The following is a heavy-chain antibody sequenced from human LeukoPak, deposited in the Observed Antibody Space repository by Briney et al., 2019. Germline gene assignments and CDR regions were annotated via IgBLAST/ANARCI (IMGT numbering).Heavy chain of an antibody. D-gene: IGHD6-25*01. CDR3: ARDVTRSSGGY. V-gene: IGHV3-33*01. J-gene: IGHJ4*02. CDR2: IWYDGSNK. CDR1: GFTFSSYG. Sequence: GGSLRLSCAASGFTFSSYGMHWVRQAPGKGLEWVAVIWYDGSNKYYADSVKGRFTISRDNAKNSLYLQMNSLRAEDTAVYYCARDVTRSSGGYWGQGTLVTVSS.